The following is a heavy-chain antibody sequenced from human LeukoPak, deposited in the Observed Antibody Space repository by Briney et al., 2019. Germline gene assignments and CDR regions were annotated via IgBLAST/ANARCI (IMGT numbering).Heavy chain of an antibody. Sequence: ASVKVSCKASGYTFTGYYMHWVRQAPGQGLEWMGRINPNSGGTNYAQKFQGRVTMTRDTSISTAYMELSRLRSDDTAVYYCARVKQWLGGVDYRGQGTLVTVSS. J-gene: IGHJ4*02. CDR1: GYTFTGYY. CDR3: ARVKQWLGGVDY. D-gene: IGHD6-19*01. CDR2: INPNSGGT. V-gene: IGHV1-2*06.